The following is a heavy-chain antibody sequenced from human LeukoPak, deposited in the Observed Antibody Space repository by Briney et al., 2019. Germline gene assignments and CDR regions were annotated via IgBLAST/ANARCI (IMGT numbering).Heavy chain of an antibody. CDR2: IYYSGST. D-gene: IGHD3-22*01. CDR3: AREKTAYYYDRSGFSEGAFDV. V-gene: IGHV4-31*03. J-gene: IGHJ3*01. Sequence: SETLSLTCTVSGGSISSGDYYWSWIRQHPGKGLEWIGYIYYSGSTYYNPSLKSRVTMSVDTSKNQFSLKLSSVTAADTAVYYCAREKTAYYYDRSGFSEGAFDVWGQGTMVTVSS. CDR1: GGSISSGDYY.